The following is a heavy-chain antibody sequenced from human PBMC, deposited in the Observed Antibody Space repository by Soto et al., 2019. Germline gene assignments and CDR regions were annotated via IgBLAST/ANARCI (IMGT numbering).Heavy chain of an antibody. CDR1: GFTFSSYA. J-gene: IGHJ6*02. V-gene: IGHV3-23*01. CDR3: AKDHAPPSLILTGHIPTNYYSGMDV. CDR2: ISGSGGST. D-gene: IGHD3-9*01. Sequence: GGSLRLSCAASGFTFSSYAMSWVRQAPGKGLEWVSAISGSGGSTYYADSVKGRFTISRDNSKNTLYLQMNSLRAEDTAVYYCAKDHAPPSLILTGHIPTNYYSGMDVWGQGNTVTVSS.